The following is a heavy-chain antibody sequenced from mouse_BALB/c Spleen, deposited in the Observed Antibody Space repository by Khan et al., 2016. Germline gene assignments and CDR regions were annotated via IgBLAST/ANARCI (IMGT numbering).Heavy chain of an antibody. Sequence: QVRLQQSGAELVKPGASVKLSCKASGYTFTSYDINWVRQRPEQGLEWIGWIFPGDGSTKYNEKFKGRATMTTDTSSSTAYMQLSRLTSEDSAVYSWARRVYYYGSNFDYWGQGTTLTVSS. D-gene: IGHD1-1*01. J-gene: IGHJ2*01. CDR2: IFPGDGST. V-gene: IGHV1-85*01. CDR3: ARRVYYYGSNFDY. CDR1: GYTFTSYD.